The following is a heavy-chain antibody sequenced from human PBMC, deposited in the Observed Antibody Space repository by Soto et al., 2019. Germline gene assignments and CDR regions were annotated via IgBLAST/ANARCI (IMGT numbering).Heavy chain of an antibody. CDR1: GGTFSSYA. J-gene: IGHJ6*02. Sequence: QVQLVQSGAEVKKPGSSVKVSCKASGGTFSSYAISWVRQAPGQGLEWMGGIIPICGTANYAQKFQGRGTITADESTSTAYMELSSLRSEDTAVYCCARGGYYYYGMDVWGQGTKVTVSS. V-gene: IGHV1-69*12. CDR3: ARGGYYYYGMDV. CDR2: IIPICGTA.